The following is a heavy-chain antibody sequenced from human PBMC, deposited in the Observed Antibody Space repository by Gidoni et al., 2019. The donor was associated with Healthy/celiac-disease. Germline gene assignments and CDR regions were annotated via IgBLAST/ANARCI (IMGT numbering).Heavy chain of an antibody. CDR2: ISWNSGSI. Sequence: EVQLVESGGGLVPPGMSLRLSCAASGFTFYDYAIPLFRQAPWKGLEWVSGISWNSGSIGYADSGKGRFTISRDNAKNSLYLQMNSLRAEDTALYYCAKLQTMPGIAAAGYVGHQVLPYYFDYWGQGTLVTVSS. CDR1: GFTFYDYA. J-gene: IGHJ4*02. CDR3: AKLQTMPGIAAAGYVGHQVLPYYFDY. V-gene: IGHV3-9*01. D-gene: IGHD6-13*01.